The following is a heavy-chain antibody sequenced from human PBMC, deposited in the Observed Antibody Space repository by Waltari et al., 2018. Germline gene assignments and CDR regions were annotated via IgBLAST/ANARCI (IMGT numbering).Heavy chain of an antibody. V-gene: IGHV4-38-2*01. D-gene: IGHD3-3*01. CDR1: GYSISSGYY. Sequence: QVQLQESGPGLVKPSETLSLTCAVSGYSISSGYYWGWIRQPPGKGLEWIGSIYHSGSTYYNQSLKSRVTISVDTSKNQFSLKLSSVTAADTAVYYCASPIFGVVNTGAPFDYWGQGTLVTVSS. J-gene: IGHJ4*02. CDR2: IYHSGST. CDR3: ASPIFGVVNTGAPFDY.